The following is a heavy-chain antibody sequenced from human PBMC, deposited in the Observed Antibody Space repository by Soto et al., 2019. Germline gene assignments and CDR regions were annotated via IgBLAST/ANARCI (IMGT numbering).Heavy chain of an antibody. CDR3: AKADSNYAGRFSYYYMDV. V-gene: IGHV1-18*04. Sequence: VKLSWKASVYTFSSYGIGWVRQAPEQGLEWMGWISAYNGKTHYSQNFQGKVTMTTDTSTSTAYMELRTLRSDDTAVYYCAKADSNYAGRFSYYYMDVWGNGTLVTVTS. CDR1: VYTFSSYG. J-gene: IGHJ6*03. CDR2: ISAYNGKT. D-gene: IGHD4-4*01.